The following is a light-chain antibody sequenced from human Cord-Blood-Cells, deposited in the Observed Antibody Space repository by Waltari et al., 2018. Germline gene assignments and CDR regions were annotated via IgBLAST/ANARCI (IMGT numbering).Light chain of an antibody. CDR2: EGS. V-gene: IGLV2-23*01. CDR3: CSYAGSSTWV. J-gene: IGLJ3*02. CDR1: SSDVGSYNL. Sequence: QSALTQPASVSGSPGQSITISCTGTSSDVGSYNLVSWYQQHPGKAPKLMIYEGSKRPSGVSNRFSGCKSGKTASRTISGLQAEDEGDYYCCSYAGSSTWVFGGGTKLTDL.